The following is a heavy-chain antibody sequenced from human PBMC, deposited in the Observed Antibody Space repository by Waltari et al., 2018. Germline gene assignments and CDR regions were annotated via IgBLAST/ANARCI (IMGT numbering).Heavy chain of an antibody. CDR2: ISSNGGST. Sequence: EVQLVESGGGLVQPGGSLRLSCAASGFTFSSYAMHWVRQAPGKGLEYVSAISSNGGSTYYANSVKDRFTISRDNSKNTLYLQMGSLRAEDMAVYYCARGGTRWTTAFDIWGQGTMVTVSS. V-gene: IGHV3-64*01. CDR3: ARGGTRWTTAFDI. CDR1: GFTFSSYA. J-gene: IGHJ3*02.